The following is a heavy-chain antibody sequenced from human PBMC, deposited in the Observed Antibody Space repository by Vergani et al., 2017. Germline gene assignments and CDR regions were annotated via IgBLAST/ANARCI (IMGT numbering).Heavy chain of an antibody. CDR1: GFTFSSYS. V-gene: IGHV3-21*01. D-gene: IGHD2-15*01. Sequence: EVQLVESGGGLVKPGGSLRLSCAASGFTFSSYSMNWVRQAPGKGLEWVSSISSSSSYIYYADSVKGRFTISRDNAKNSLYLQMNSLRAEDMAVYYCARDGGYCSGGSCEGDYWGQGTLVTVSS. J-gene: IGHJ4*02. CDR2: ISSSSSYI. CDR3: ARDGGYCSGGSCEGDY.